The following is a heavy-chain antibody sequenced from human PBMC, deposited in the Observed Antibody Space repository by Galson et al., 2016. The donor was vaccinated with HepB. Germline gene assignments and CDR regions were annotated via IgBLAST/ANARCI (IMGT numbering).Heavy chain of an antibody. CDR3: ARDLRITIFGVTIPSNWFDP. D-gene: IGHD3-3*01. Sequence: SCKASGYTFTSYGISWVRQAPGQGLEWMGWISAYNGNTNYAQKLQGRVTMTTDTSTSTAYMELRSLRSDDTAVYYCARDLRITIFGVTIPSNWFDPWGQGTLGTVSS. J-gene: IGHJ5*02. V-gene: IGHV1-18*01. CDR2: ISAYNGNT. CDR1: GYTFTSYG.